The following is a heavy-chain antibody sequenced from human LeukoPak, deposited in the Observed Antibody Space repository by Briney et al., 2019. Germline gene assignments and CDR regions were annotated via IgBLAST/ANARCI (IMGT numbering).Heavy chain of an antibody. Sequence: SETLSLTCTVSGGSISSSSYYWGWIRQPPGKGLEWIGSIYYSGSTYYNPSLKSRVTTSVDTSKNQFSLKLSSVTAADTAVYYCARTDYYDSSGSAFDIWGQGTMVTVSS. CDR3: ARTDYYDSSGSAFDI. CDR2: IYYSGST. J-gene: IGHJ3*02. D-gene: IGHD3-22*01. CDR1: GGSISSSSYY. V-gene: IGHV4-39*07.